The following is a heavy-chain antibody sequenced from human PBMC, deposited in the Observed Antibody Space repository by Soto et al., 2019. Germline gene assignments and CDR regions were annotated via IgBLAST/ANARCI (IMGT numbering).Heavy chain of an antibody. V-gene: IGHV1-3*01. Sequence: ASVKVSCKASGYTFTSYAMHWVRQAPGQRLEWMGWINAGNGNTKYSQKFQGRVTITRDTSASTAYMELSSLGSEDTAVYYCARGGGPYCSSTSCYTDWFDPWGQGTLVTVSS. CDR1: GYTFTSYA. D-gene: IGHD2-2*02. J-gene: IGHJ5*02. CDR3: ARGGGPYCSSTSCYTDWFDP. CDR2: INAGNGNT.